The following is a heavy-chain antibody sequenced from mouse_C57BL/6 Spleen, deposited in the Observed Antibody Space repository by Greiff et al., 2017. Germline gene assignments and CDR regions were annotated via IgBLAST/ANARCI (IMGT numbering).Heavy chain of an antibody. CDR1: GYAFSSSW. D-gene: IGHD1-1*02. CDR3: ARNSYGLGFAY. CDR2: IYPGDGDT. J-gene: IGHJ3*01. V-gene: IGHV1-82*01. Sequence: VQLQQSGPELVKPGASVKISCKASGYAFSSSWMNWVKQRPGEGLEWIGRIYPGDGDTNYNGKFKGKATLTADKSSSTAYMQLSSLTSEDSAVYFCARNSYGLGFAYWGQGTLVTVSA.